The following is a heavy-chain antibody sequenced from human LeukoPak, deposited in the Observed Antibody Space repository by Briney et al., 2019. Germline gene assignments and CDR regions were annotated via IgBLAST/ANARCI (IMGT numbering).Heavy chain of an antibody. V-gene: IGHV4-59*11. CDR3: ARGPLGSGYTYFDQ. CDR1: GSSISSHH. D-gene: IGHD5-12*01. CDR2: IHYSGNT. Sequence: SETLSLTCTVSGSSISSHHWSWIRQPPGKRLEWIGYIHYSGNTNNNPSLKSRVTVAVDTSKSQFSLKLTSVTAADTAVYYCARGPLGSGYTYFDQWGQGTLVTVSS. J-gene: IGHJ4*02.